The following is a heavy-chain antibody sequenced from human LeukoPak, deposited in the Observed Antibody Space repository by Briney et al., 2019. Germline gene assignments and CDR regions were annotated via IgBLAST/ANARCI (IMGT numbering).Heavy chain of an antibody. Sequence: PGRSLRLFCGASGFTFSSYCMHGVRQAPGKGREGVAGISYDGSNKYYADSVKGRFTISRDNSKNTLYLQMNSLRAEDTAVYYCAKEHYYGSGRRDDAFDIWGQGTMVTVSS. CDR1: GFTFSSYC. CDR2: ISYDGSNK. V-gene: IGHV3-30*18. J-gene: IGHJ3*02. CDR3: AKEHYYGSGRRDDAFDI. D-gene: IGHD3-10*01.